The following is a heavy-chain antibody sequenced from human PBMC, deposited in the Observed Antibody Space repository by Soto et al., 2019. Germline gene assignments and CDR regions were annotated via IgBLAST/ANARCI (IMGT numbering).Heavy chain of an antibody. J-gene: IGHJ4*02. CDR3: TRGRGFGHFTPPFDY. Sequence: QVQLQQWGAGLLKPSETMSLTCAVSGGSFSGYFWSWIRQPPGKGLEWIGEINHSGSTYYNPSLGSRVTVLVDTSRSQFSLKLRSVTAADTAVYFCTRGRGFGHFTPPFDYWGQGTLVPVSS. CDR1: GGSFSGYF. CDR2: INHSGST. V-gene: IGHV4-34*01. D-gene: IGHD3-10*01.